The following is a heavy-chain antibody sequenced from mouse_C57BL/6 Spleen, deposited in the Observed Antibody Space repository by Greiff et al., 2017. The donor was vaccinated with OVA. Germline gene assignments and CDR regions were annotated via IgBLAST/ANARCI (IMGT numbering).Heavy chain of an antibody. V-gene: IGHV5-17*01. J-gene: IGHJ4*01. CDR2: ISSGSSTI. Sequence: EVQLVESGGGLVKPGGSLQLSCAASGFTFSDYGMHWVRQAPEKGLEWVAYISSGSSTIYYADTVKGRFTISRDNAKNTLFLQMTSLRSEDTAMYYCARSMDYWGQGTSVTVSS. CDR3: ARSMDY. CDR1: GFTFSDYG.